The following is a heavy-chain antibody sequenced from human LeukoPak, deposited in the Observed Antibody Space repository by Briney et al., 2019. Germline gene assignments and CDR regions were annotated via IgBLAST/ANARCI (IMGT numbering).Heavy chain of an antibody. CDR3: TTVQQWLAQALGY. Sequence: GGSLRLSCAASGFTFSNAWMTWVRQAPGKGLEWVGHIKKKSGGGATDYAAPVKGRFTISRDDSKDTLYLQMNSLKTEDTAVYYCTTVQQWLAQALGYWGQGTLVTVSS. D-gene: IGHD6-19*01. CDR2: IKKKSGGGAT. V-gene: IGHV3-15*01. J-gene: IGHJ4*02. CDR1: GFTFSNAW.